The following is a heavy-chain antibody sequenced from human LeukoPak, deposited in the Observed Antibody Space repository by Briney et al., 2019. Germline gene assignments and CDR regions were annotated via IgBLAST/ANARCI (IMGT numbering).Heavy chain of an antibody. Sequence: GASVKVSCKASGYTFTSCDINWVRQATGQGLEWMGWMNPISDNTGYAQKFQGRVTMTRNTSISTAYMELSSLRSEDTAVYYCASGYSGSFDYWGQGTLVTVSS. D-gene: IGHD1-26*01. CDR2: MNPISDNT. V-gene: IGHV1-8*01. J-gene: IGHJ4*02. CDR3: ASGYSGSFDY. CDR1: GYTFTSCD.